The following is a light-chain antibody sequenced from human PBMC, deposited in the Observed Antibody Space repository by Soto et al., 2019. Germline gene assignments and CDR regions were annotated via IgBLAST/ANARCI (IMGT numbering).Light chain of an antibody. V-gene: IGKV1-39*01. CDR1: QSISSY. Sequence: DIQMTQSPSSLSASVGDRVTITCRASQSISSYLNWYQQKPGKAPKLLIYAASSLQSGVPSRFSGSGSGTDFTLTISSLQPEDVATYYCQQSYSTPHSTFGPGTKVDIK. CDR2: AAS. J-gene: IGKJ3*01. CDR3: QQSYSTPHST.